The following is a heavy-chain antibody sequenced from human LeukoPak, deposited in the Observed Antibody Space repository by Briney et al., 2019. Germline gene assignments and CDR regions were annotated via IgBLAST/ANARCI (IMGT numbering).Heavy chain of an antibody. CDR1: GFTFSSYW. J-gene: IGHJ6*02. V-gene: IGHV3-74*01. CDR3: ATYKNWVAGDV. D-gene: IGHD7-27*01. CDR2: INSDGSST. Sequence: GGSLRLSCAASGFTFSSYWMHWVRQAPGKGLVWVSRINSDGSSTSYADSVKGRFTVSRDNAKNSLFLQMNSLRVEDTAVYYCATYKNWVAGDVWGQGTTVSVSS.